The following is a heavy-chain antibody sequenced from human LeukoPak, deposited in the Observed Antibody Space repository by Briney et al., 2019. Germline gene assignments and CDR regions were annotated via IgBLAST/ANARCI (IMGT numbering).Heavy chain of an antibody. CDR2: INPNSGNT. D-gene: IGHD3-22*01. CDR3: ARDDRMDYYDSSGFVYYYYGMDV. CDR1: GYTFTGYY. Sequence: ASVKVSCKASGYTFTGYYMHWVRQAPGQGLEWMGWINPNSGNTNYAQKLQGRVTMTTDTSTSTAYMELRSLRSDDTAVYYCARDDRMDYYDSSGFVYYYYGMDVWGQGTTVTVFS. V-gene: IGHV1-18*04. J-gene: IGHJ6*02.